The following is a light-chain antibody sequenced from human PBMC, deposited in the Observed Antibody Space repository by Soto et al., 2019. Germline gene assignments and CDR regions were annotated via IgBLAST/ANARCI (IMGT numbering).Light chain of an antibody. CDR3: CSYAGNTVI. Sequence: QSALTQPASVSGSPGQSITISCTGTSSDVGSYNLVSWYQQHPDKAPKLMIYEASKRPSGVSNRFSGSKSGNTASLTVSGLQAEDEADYYCCSYAGNTVIFGGGTKLTVL. J-gene: IGLJ2*01. V-gene: IGLV2-23*01. CDR2: EAS. CDR1: SSDVGSYNL.